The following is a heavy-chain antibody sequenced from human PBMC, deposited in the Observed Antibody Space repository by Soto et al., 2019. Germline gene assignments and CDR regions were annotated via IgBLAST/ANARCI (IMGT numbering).Heavy chain of an antibody. CDR3: ARERGYSLGFDI. CDR1: GFTFSSYA. CDR2: ISDDGTNK. J-gene: IGHJ3*02. Sequence: QVQLVESGGGVVQPGRSLRLSCAASGFTFSSYAMHWVRQAPGKGLEWVAVISDDGTNKYYADSVKGRFTISRDNSKNTRYLQMNSLRAEDTALYYCARERGYSLGFDIWGQGTMVTVSP. V-gene: IGHV3-30-3*01. D-gene: IGHD5-18*01.